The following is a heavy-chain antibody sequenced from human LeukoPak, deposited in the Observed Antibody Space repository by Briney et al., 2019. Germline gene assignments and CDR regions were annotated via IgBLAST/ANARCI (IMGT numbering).Heavy chain of an antibody. J-gene: IGHJ4*02. D-gene: IGHD5-18*01. CDR3: AKDLIGQLWSTIRLEPYYSDY. CDR2: ISGSGGST. Sequence: GGSLRLSCAASGFTFSSYAMSWVRQAPGKGLEWVSAISGSGGSTYYADSVKGRFTISRDNSKNTLYLQMNSLRAEDTAVYYCAKDLIGQLWSTIRLEPYYSDYWGQGTLVTVSS. CDR1: GFTFSSYA. V-gene: IGHV3-23*01.